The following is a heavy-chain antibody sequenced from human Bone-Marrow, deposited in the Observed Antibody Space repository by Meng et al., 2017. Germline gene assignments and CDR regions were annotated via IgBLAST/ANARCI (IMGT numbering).Heavy chain of an antibody. V-gene: IGHV4-61*01. CDR3: ARDLAVAGTRYYYYYGTDV. D-gene: IGHD6-19*01. J-gene: IGHJ6*02. Sequence: SETLSLTCTVSGGSVSSGSYYWSWIRQPPGKGLEWIGYIYYSGSTNYNPSLKSRVTISVDTSKNQFSLKLSSVTAADTAVYYCARDLAVAGTRYYYYYGTDVWGQGTTVTVSS. CDR1: GGSVSSGSYY. CDR2: IYYSGST.